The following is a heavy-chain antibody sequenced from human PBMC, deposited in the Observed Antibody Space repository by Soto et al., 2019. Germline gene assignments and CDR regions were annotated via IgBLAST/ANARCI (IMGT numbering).Heavy chain of an antibody. CDR1: GGTFSSYA. CDR3: ARNVYDILTYYGMDV. V-gene: IGHV1-69*13. D-gene: IGHD3-9*01. J-gene: IGHJ6*02. Sequence: GASVKVSCKASGGTFSSYAISWVRQAPGQGLEWMGGIIPIFGTANYAQKFQGRVTITADESTSTAYMELSSLRSGDTAVYYCARNVYDILTYYGMDVWGQGTTVTVSS. CDR2: IIPIFGTA.